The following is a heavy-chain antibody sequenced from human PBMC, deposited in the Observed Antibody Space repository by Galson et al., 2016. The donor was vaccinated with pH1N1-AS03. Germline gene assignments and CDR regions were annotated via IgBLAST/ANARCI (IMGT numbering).Heavy chain of an antibody. CDR2: VVTSGDT. CDR1: GFRLTSIA. CDR3: AKDRFYDDSQWVFDY. D-gene: IGHD5/OR15-5a*01. V-gene: IGHV3-23*01. Sequence: SLRLSCAASGFRLTSIAMTWVRQAPGKGLEWVSGVVTSGDTYFADSVKGRFSIPRDDSKNTMYLQMDSLGVEDTAIYYCAKDRFYDDSQWVFDYWGQGNPVTVSS. J-gene: IGHJ4*02.